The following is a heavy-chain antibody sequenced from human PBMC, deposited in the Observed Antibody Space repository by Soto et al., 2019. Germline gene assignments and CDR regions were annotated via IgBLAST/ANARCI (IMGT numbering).Heavy chain of an antibody. V-gene: IGHV3-74*01. CDR1: GFTFSPFW. Sequence: EVQLVESGGGLVQPGGSLRLSCAASGFTFSPFWMHWVRQVPGKGPVWVSRINSDGNSTSYADSVKGRFTISRDNANKKLYMQMNCLRAENTAVYYCARGSIRFDYWGQGSLGTVSS. CDR3: ARGSIRFDY. J-gene: IGHJ4*02. D-gene: IGHD6-6*01. CDR2: INSDGNST.